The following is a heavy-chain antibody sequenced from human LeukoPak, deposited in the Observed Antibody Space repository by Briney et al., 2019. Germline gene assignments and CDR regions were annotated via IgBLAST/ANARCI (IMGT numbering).Heavy chain of an antibody. V-gene: IGHV1-69*13. Sequence: ASVKVSCKASGGTFSSYAISWVRQAPGQGLEWMGGIIPIFGTANYAQKFQGRVTITADESTSTAYMELSSLRSEDTAVYYCARSSSWTGGVDYWGQGTLVTVSS. CDR1: GGTFSSYA. D-gene: IGHD6-13*01. J-gene: IGHJ4*02. CDR2: IIPIFGTA. CDR3: ARSSSWTGGVDY.